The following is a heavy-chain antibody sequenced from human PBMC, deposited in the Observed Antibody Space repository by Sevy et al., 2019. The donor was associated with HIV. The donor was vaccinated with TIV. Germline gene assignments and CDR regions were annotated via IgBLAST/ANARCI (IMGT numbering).Heavy chain of an antibody. D-gene: IGHD3-10*01. CDR1: GFTFSNYG. V-gene: IGHV3-30*18. J-gene: IGHJ3*01. CDR3: AKCPVGELCVFDV. Sequence: GGSLRLSCAASGFTFSNYGMHWVRQAPGKGLEWVAVISYAGINKDYADSAKGRFTISRVTFKNTLCLQMNSLRIEDTALYYCAKCPVGELCVFDVWGQGTMVTVSS. CDR2: ISYAGINK.